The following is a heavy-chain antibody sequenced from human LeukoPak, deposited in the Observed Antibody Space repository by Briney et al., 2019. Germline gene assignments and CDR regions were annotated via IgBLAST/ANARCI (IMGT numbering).Heavy chain of an antibody. CDR2: ISYDGSNQ. CDR1: GFTFSSYW. V-gene: IGHV3-30-3*01. Sequence: GGSLRLSCAAPGFTFSSYWMSWVRQAPGKGLEWVAVISYDGSNQYFADSVKGRFTISRDNSKNTLYLQLNSLRTEDTAVYYCATDTTLLGGGLWDYWGQGTLVTVSS. J-gene: IGHJ4*02. D-gene: IGHD3-10*01. CDR3: ATDTTLLGGGLWDY.